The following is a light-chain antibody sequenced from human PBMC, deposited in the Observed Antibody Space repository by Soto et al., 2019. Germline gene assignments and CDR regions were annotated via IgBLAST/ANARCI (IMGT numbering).Light chain of an antibody. CDR1: QSVSID. J-gene: IGKJ1*01. V-gene: IGKV3-20*01. Sequence: EIVMTQSPATLSVSPGERATLSCRASQSVSIDLAWYQQKPGQAPRLLIYATSTRATGIPDRFSGSGSVTDFTLTISRLEPEDFAVYYCQQFGISPWTFGQGTKVEIK. CDR2: ATS. CDR3: QQFGISPWT.